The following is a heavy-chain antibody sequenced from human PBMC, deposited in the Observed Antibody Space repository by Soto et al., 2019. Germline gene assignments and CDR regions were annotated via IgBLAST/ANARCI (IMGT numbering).Heavy chain of an antibody. D-gene: IGHD6-13*01. CDR2: MNPGSGQT. CDR3: ARMASAGTLNWFDP. J-gene: IGHJ5*02. V-gene: IGHV1-8*02. CDR1: GYTFINFD. Sequence: ASVKVSCKASGYTFINFDISWVRQAAGQGLEWLGWMNPGSGQTGYASKFQGRVAMTRDASTGTSHLELSSLTSDDTAVYYCARMASAGTLNWFDPWGQGTMVTVYS.